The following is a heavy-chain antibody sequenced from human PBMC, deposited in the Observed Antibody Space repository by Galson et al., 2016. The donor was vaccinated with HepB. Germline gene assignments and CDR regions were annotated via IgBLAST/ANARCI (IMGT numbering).Heavy chain of an antibody. CDR3: ARSTVTNGMDV. Sequence: SLRLSCAASGFTGNNNYVTWVRQAPGKGLEWVSVIKKGGTTYYIESVRGRFTFSEDKSMNTLYLQMNNLRTEDTAVYYCARSTVTNGMDVWGLGTTVTVS. V-gene: IGHV3-53*01. CDR1: GFTGNNNY. D-gene: IGHD4-17*01. J-gene: IGHJ6*02. CDR2: IKKGGTT.